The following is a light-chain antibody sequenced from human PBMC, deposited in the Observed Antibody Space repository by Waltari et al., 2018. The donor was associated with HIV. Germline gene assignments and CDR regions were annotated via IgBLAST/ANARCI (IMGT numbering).Light chain of an antibody. CDR1: QGISTL. Sequence: EIQMTQSPPSVSAFVGDRVTITCRASQGISTLLAWYKQNLGKAPKLLIYSASTLQSVVASRCSGSGSGTDFTLTISGLQPEDLATYYCQQANSFPVTFGPGTKVEIK. V-gene: IGKV1-12*01. CDR3: QQANSFPVT. J-gene: IGKJ3*01. CDR2: SAS.